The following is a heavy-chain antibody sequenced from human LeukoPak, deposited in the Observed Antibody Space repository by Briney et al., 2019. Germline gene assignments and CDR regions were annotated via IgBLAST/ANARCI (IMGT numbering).Heavy chain of an antibody. CDR3: ARQIGHNIRSVAVDY. D-gene: IGHD6-19*01. CDR1: GGSISSYY. J-gene: IGHJ4*02. Sequence: SETLSLTCTVSGGSISSYYWGWIRQPPGKGLEWIGSIYYSGSTYYNPSLKSRVTISVDTSKNQFSLKLSSVTAADTAVYYCARQIGHNIRSVAVDYWGQGTLVTVSS. CDR2: IYYSGST. V-gene: IGHV4-39*01.